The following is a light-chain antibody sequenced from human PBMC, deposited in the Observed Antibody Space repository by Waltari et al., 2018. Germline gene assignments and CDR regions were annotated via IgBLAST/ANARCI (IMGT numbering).Light chain of an antibody. J-gene: IGKJ4*01. Sequence: CRASQSGSGGELAWYQQRPGQDPRLLIYDASSRATGISDRFSGSGSGTDFTLTISRLEPEDFAVYNCQQYGSSPLTFGGGTKVEIK. CDR1: QSGSGGE. CDR2: DAS. V-gene: IGKV3-20*01. CDR3: QQYGSSPLT.